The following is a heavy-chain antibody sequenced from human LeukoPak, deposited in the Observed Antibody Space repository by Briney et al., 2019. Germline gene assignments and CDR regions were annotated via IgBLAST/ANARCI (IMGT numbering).Heavy chain of an antibody. J-gene: IGHJ4*02. CDR3: AREGDGSGSYYGGFDY. D-gene: IGHD3-10*01. CDR2: IYYSGST. V-gene: IGHV4-59*01. Sequence: LETLSLTCTVSGGSISSYYWSWIRQPPGKGLEWIGYIYYSGSTNYNPSLKSRVTISVDTSKNQFSLKLSSVTAADTAVYYCAREGDGSGSYYGGFDYWGQGTLVTVSS. CDR1: GGSISSYY.